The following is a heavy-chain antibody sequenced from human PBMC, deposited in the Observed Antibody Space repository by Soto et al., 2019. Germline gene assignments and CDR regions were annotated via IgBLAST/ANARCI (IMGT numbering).Heavy chain of an antibody. CDR3: ARGSSSSSLYAFDI. V-gene: IGHV4-31*03. J-gene: IGHJ3*02. D-gene: IGHD6-6*01. CDR2: IYYSGST. Sequence: SETLSLTCTVSCGSISSGGYYWSWIRQPPGKGLEWIGYIYYSGSTYYNPSLKSRVTISVDTSKNQFSLKLSSVTAADTAVYYCARGSSSSSLYAFDIWGQGTMVTVSS. CDR1: CGSISSGGYY.